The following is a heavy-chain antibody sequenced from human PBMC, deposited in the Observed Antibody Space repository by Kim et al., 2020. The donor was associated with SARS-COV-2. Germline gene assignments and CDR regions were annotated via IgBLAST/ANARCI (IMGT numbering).Heavy chain of an antibody. CDR2: VTLTTGGT. CDR1: GYRFTAYY. D-gene: IGHD5-12*01. V-gene: IGHV1-2*06. Sequence: ASVKVSCTASGYRFTAYYLHWVRQAPGQGLEWVGRVTLTTGGTLYAQKFQGRVTMTRDASINTAYMELNGLVSDDTAVYYCARVGVRHGYNEVAFDYWGQ. CDR3: ARVGVRHGYNEVAFDY. J-gene: IGHJ4*02.